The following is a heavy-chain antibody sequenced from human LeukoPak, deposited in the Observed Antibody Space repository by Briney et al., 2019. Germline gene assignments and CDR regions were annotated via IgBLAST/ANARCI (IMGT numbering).Heavy chain of an antibody. CDR2: IKSKTDGGTT. D-gene: IGHD2-15*01. Sequence: PGGSLRLSCAASGFTFSSYWMSWVRQAPGKGLEWVGRIKSKTDGGTTDYAAPVKGRFTISRDDSKNTLYLQMNSLKTEDTAVYYCTTRGLGYCSGGSCYHHPYYYYYYGMDVWGQGTTVTVSS. J-gene: IGHJ6*02. CDR3: TTRGLGYCSGGSCYHHPYYYYYYGMDV. V-gene: IGHV3-15*01. CDR1: GFTFSSYW.